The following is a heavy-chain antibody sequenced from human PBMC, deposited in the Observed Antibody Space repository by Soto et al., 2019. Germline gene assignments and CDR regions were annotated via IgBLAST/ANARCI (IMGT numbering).Heavy chain of an antibody. V-gene: IGHV1-3*01. Sequence: GASVKVSCKASGYTFTSYAMHWVRQAPGQRLEWMGWINAGNGNTKYSQKFQGRVTITRDTSASTAYMELSSLRSEDTAVYYCARGPLYYYYMDVWGKGTTVTVSS. CDR2: INAGNGNT. CDR3: ARGPLYYYYMDV. J-gene: IGHJ6*03. CDR1: GYTFTSYA.